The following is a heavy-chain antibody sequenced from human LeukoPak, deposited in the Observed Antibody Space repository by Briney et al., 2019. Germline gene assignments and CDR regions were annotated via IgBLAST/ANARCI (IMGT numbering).Heavy chain of an antibody. J-gene: IGHJ4*02. D-gene: IGHD3-10*01. CDR2: MSPNSGNT. Sequence: ASVKVSCKASGYTFTSYDINWVRQGTGQGLEWVGWMSPNSGNTGYAQKFQGRVTMTRNTSISTAYMELSSLRSEDTAVYYCARFGASGSYYEFGYWGQGTLVTVSS. V-gene: IGHV1-8*01. CDR1: GYTFTSYD. CDR3: ARFGASGSYYEFGY.